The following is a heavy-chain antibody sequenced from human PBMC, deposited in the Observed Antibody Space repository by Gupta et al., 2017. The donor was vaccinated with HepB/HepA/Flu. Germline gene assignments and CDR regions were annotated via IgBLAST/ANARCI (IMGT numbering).Heavy chain of an antibody. V-gene: IGHV4-39*01. J-gene: IGHJ4*02. CDR3: ARHVGSGWYIDY. Sequence: QLQLQESGPGLVKPSETLSLTCTVSGGSISSSSYYWGWIRQPPGKGLEWIGSIYYSGSTYYNPSLKSRVTISVDTSKNQFSLKLSSVTAADTAVYYCARHVGSGWYIDYWGQGTLVTVSS. CDR2: IYYSGST. D-gene: IGHD6-19*01. CDR1: GGSISSSSYY.